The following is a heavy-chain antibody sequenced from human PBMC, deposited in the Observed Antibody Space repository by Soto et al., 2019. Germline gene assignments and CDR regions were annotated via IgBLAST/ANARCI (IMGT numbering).Heavy chain of an antibody. Sequence: PGGSLRLSCAASGFTFSSYGMHWVRQAPGKGLEWVAVTSYDGSNKYYADSVKGRFTISRDNSKNTLYLQMNSLRGEDTAVYYCAKGDRIAAAGHFDYWGQGTLVTVSS. CDR1: GFTFSSYG. CDR2: TSYDGSNK. J-gene: IGHJ4*02. CDR3: AKGDRIAAAGHFDY. V-gene: IGHV3-30*18. D-gene: IGHD6-13*01.